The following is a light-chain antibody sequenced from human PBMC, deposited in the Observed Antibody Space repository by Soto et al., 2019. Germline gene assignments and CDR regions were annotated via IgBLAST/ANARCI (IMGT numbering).Light chain of an antibody. CDR1: QSISDY. CDR2: DAS. V-gene: IGKV3-11*01. J-gene: IGKJ3*01. CDR3: QQRDDSAFS. Sequence: EIVLTQSPATLSLSPGERATLSCRASQSISDYLGWYQQKPGQAPRLLIYDASKRATGIPTRFSGSGSGTDFTLTISSLEPEDFAVYYCQQRDDSAFSFGPGTRVDFK.